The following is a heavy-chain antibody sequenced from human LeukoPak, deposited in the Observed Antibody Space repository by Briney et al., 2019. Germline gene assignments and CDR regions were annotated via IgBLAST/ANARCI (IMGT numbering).Heavy chain of an antibody. CDR1: GFTFSRSW. J-gene: IGHJ4*02. CDR2: INQDGSGK. CDR3: ATDSSWSLFH. V-gene: IGHV3-7*03. Sequence: GGSLRLSCAASGFTFSRSWMSWVRQAPGKGLEWVANINQDGSGKYHVDSVRGRFTISGDNAKNTLYLQMNSLRAEDTAVYYCATDSSWSLFHWGRGTLVTVSS. D-gene: IGHD2-8*01.